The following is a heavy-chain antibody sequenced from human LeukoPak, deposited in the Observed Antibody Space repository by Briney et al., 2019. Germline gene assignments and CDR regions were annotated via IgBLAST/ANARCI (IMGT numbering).Heavy chain of an antibody. Sequence: ASVKVSCKASGYTFTGYYMNWVRQAPGQGLEWMGWINPNSGGTNYAQRFQGRVTMTRDTSISTAYMELSRLRSDDTAVYYCAREGGELKGIYYFDYWGQGTLVTVSS. CDR2: INPNSGGT. CDR3: AREGGELKGIYYFDY. D-gene: IGHD1-26*01. J-gene: IGHJ4*02. CDR1: GYTFTGYY. V-gene: IGHV1-2*02.